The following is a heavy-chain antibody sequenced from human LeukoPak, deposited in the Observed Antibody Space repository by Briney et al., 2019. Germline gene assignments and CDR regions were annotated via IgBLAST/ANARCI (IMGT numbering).Heavy chain of an antibody. J-gene: IGHJ5*02. CDR2: IIPIFGTA. CDR1: GDTLSSHG. V-gene: IGHV1-69*05. D-gene: IGHD4-17*01. CDR3: ARIYGS. Sequence: SVKVSCKASGDTLSSHGFSWVRQAPGQGLEWMGGIIPIFGTANYAQKFQGRVTITTDESTSTAYMELSSLRSEDTAVYYCARIYGSWGQGTLVTVSS.